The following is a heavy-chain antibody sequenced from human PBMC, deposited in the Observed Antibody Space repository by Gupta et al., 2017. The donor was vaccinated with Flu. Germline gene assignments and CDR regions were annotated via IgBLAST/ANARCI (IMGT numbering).Heavy chain of an antibody. V-gene: IGHV3-7*01. D-gene: IGHD2-15*01. CDR1: CTFTSDW. Sequence: CTFTSDWMTCVGQGPGKGLEWVANINPDGSGTYYTDSLRGRVTISRDNAARSLYLQMNSLRAEDTAVYYCADMGWHKIDLWGQGARVNVSS. CDR2: INPDGSGT. CDR3: ADMGWHKIDL. J-gene: IGHJ5*02.